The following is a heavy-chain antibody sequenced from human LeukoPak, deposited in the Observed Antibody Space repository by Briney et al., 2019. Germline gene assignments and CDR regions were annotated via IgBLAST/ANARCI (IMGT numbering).Heavy chain of an antibody. CDR2: IYYSGST. CDR1: GGSISSYY. V-gene: IGHV4-59*01. D-gene: IGHD6-19*01. Sequence: SETLSLTCTVSGGSISSYYWSWIRQPPGKGLEWIGYIYYSGSTNYNPSLKSRVTISLDTSKNQFSLKLSSVTAADTAVYYCVSRTYSGWYVYWGQGTLVTVSS. J-gene: IGHJ4*02. CDR3: VSRTYSGWYVY.